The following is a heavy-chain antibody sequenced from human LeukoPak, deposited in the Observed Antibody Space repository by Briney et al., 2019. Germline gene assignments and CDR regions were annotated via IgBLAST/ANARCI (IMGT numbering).Heavy chain of an antibody. J-gene: IGHJ5*02. CDR2: ISAYNGNT. CDR1: GYTFTSYG. CDR3: ASADYYDSRGNWFDP. Sequence: GASVKVSCKASGYTFTSYGISWVRQAPGQGLEWMGWISAYNGNTNYAQKLQGRVTMTTDTSTSTAYMELRSLRSDDTAVYYCASADYYDSRGNWFDPWGQGTLVTVSS. V-gene: IGHV1-18*01. D-gene: IGHD3-22*01.